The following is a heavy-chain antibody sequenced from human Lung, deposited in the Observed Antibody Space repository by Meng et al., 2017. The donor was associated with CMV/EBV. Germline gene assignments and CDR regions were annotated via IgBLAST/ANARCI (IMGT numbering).Heavy chain of an antibody. J-gene: IGHJ6*02. CDR3: AREQGYFSSKHYYYHLDV. V-gene: IGHV3-53*01. CDR1: GFIVSDNY. D-gene: IGHD6-6*01. CDR2: IYSNENT. Sequence: GGSXRLXXAASGFIVSDNYMNWVRQAPGKGLEWISIIYSNENTYYADSVKGRFTISRDNSKSTLYLQMNSLRAEDTAVYYCAREQGYFSSKHYYYHLDVWXQGTTVTVSS.